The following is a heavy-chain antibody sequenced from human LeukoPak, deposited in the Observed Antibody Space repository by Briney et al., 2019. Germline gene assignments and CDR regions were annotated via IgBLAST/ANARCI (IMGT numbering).Heavy chain of an antibody. CDR3: ARDFCSTTTCLDY. CDR1: GFTFSDYY. V-gene: IGHV3-11*04. CDR2: ISHRVSDV. Sequence: GGSLRLSCAASGFTFSDYYMSWIRQAPGKGLEWISYISHRVSDVQYADSVKGRFTISRDNARNSLYLQMNSLRAEDTAVYYCARDFCSTTTCLDYWGQGTLVTVSS. J-gene: IGHJ4*02. D-gene: IGHD2-2*01.